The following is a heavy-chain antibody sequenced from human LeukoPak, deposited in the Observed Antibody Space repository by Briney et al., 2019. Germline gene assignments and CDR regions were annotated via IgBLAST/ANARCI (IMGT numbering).Heavy chain of an antibody. D-gene: IGHD6-13*01. CDR1: GFTFDDYA. CDR3: ARDLSQQQLVPWYFDL. Sequence: PGRSLRLSCAASGFTFDDYAMHWVRQAPGKGLEWVSGISWNSGSIGYADSVKGRFTISRDNSKNTLYLQMNSLRAEDTAVYYCARDLSQQQLVPWYFDLWGRGTLVTVSS. J-gene: IGHJ2*01. CDR2: ISWNSGSI. V-gene: IGHV3-9*01.